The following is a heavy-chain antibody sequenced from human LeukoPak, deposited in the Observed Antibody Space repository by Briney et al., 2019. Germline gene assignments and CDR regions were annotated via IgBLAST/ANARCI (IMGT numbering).Heavy chain of an antibody. CDR3: ARDLGSGYSGYVPFDY. J-gene: IGHJ4*02. D-gene: IGHD5-12*01. CDR2: ISISSRYT. CDR1: GFTFSDYY. Sequence: GGSLRLSCAASGFTFSDYYMSWIRQAPGKGLEWVSYISISSRYTNYADSVKGRFTISRDNAKNSLYLQMNSLRAEDAAVYYCARDLGSGYSGYVPFDYWGQGTLVTVSS. V-gene: IGHV3-11*06.